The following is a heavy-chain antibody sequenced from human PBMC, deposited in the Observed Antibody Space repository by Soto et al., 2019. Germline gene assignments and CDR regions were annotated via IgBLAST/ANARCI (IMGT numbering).Heavy chain of an antibody. CDR2: INERGGST. J-gene: IGHJ3*02. D-gene: IGHD1-1*01. V-gene: IGHV3-23*01. CDR3: AKDKSGTTAFDI. CDR1: GFTFSTYA. Sequence: VGSLRLSCAVSGFTFSTYALSWVRQAPGKGLEWVSAINERGGSTYYADSVKGRFTISRDNSKKTLYLQMNSLRAEDTALYYCAKDKSGTTAFDIWGQGTMVTVSS.